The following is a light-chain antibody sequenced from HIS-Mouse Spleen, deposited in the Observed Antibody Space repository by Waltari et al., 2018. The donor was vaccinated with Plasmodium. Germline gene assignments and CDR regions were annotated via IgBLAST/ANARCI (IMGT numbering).Light chain of an antibody. J-gene: IGLJ3*02. CDR3: QSADSSGTPNWV. CDR1: ALPKHY. V-gene: IGLV3-25*03. Sequence: SYELTQPPSVSVSPGQTARITCYGAALPKHYAYAFLQKPGQAPVLVIYKDSERPSGIPERFSGSSSGTTVTLTISGVQAEDEADYYCQSADSSGTPNWVFGGGTKLTVL. CDR2: KDS.